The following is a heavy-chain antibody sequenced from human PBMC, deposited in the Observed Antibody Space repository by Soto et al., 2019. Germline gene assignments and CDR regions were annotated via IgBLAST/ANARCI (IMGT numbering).Heavy chain of an antibody. CDR3: ARERGAQHPTNWFDP. J-gene: IGHJ5*02. V-gene: IGHV3-23*01. CDR2: ISPTGGNT. Sequence: GGSLRLSCAASGFTFNNYAMSWVRQAPGKGLEWVSAISPTGGNTYYADSVKGRFTISRDNSKNTLYLQLNSLSAEDTAVYYCARERGAQHPTNWFDPWGQGTLVTVSS. D-gene: IGHD1-1*01. CDR1: GFTFNNYA.